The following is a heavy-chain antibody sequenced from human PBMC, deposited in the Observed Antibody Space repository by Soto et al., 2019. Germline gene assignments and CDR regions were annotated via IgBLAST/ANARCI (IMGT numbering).Heavy chain of an antibody. J-gene: IGHJ6*02. D-gene: IGHD3-10*01. V-gene: IGHV4-31*03. CDR1: GGSISSGRYY. CDR3: ARDPRGGSYGMDV. Sequence: SETLSLTCTVSGGSISSGRYYWSWIRQHPGKGLEWIGYIYYSGSTYYNPSLKSRVTISVDTSKNQSSLKLSSVTAADTAVYYCARDPRGGSYGMDVWVQGTTVT. CDR2: IYYSGST.